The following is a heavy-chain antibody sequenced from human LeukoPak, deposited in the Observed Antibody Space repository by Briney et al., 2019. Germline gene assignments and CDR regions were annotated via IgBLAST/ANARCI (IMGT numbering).Heavy chain of an antibody. CDR3: ARDKPNREVGHEDY. Sequence: ASVKVSCKASGYTFTGYYMHWVRQAPGQGLEWMGWINPNSGGTNYAQKFQGRVTMTRDTSISTAYMELSRLRSDDTAVYYCARDKPNREVGHEDYWGQGTLVTVS. CDR2: INPNSGGT. CDR1: GYTFTGYY. J-gene: IGHJ4*02. V-gene: IGHV1-2*02. D-gene: IGHD2/OR15-2a*01.